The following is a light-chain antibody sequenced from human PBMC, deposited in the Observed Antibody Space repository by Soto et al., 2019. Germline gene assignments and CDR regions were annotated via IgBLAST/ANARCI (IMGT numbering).Light chain of an antibody. CDR1: SSDVGGYNY. J-gene: IGLJ1*01. CDR2: DVS. CDR3: SSYTSDITPYV. V-gene: IGLV2-14*01. Sequence: QSVLAQPASVSGSPGQSITISCTGTSSDVGGYNYVSWYQQHPGKAPKLTIYDVSTRPSGVSNRFSGSKSGNTASLTISGLQAEDEADYYCSSYTSDITPYVFGAGTKVT.